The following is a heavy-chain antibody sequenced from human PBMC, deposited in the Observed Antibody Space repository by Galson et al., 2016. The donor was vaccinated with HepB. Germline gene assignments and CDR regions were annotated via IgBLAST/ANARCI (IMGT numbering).Heavy chain of an antibody. CDR1: GGTFSGHA. CDR2: IIPLFGES. Sequence: SVKVSCKVSGGTFSGHALAWVRQAPGQGLEWMGGIIPLFGESRTAQEFQDRVTLTANESTTTTFMELSSLTSEDTAVYFCAKERFGGYGRSFNFDQWGQGTLVTVSS. V-gene: IGHV1-69*13. CDR3: AKERFGGYGRSFNFDQ. J-gene: IGHJ4*02. D-gene: IGHD2-15*01.